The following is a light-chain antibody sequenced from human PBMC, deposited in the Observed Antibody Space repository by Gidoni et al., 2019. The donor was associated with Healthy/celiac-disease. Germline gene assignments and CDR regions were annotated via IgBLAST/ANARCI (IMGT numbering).Light chain of an antibody. V-gene: IGLV1-40*01. CDR2: GNS. CDR3: QSYDSSLSGSV. Sequence: QSVLTQPPSVSGAPGPRVHISCTGSSSNIGAGYDVHWYQQLPGTAPKLLIYGNSNRPSGVPDRFSGSKSGTSASLAITGLQAEDEADYYCQSYDSSLSGSVFGGGTKLTVL. CDR1: SSNIGAGYD. J-gene: IGLJ2*01.